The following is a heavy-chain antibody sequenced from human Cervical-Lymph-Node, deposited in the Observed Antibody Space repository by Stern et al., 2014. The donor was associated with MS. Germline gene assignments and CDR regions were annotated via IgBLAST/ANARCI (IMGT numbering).Heavy chain of an antibody. CDR3: ARGYVRWYFDL. D-gene: IGHD5-12*01. V-gene: IGHV3-33*01. Sequence: QVQLVQSGGGVVQPGRSLRLSCAASGFTFRSHAMHWVRQAPGKGLEWAAVIWYDGSNKYYADSVKGRFTISRDNSKNTLYLQMNNLRVEDTAVYYCARGYVRWYFDLWGRGTLVTVSS. J-gene: IGHJ2*01. CDR1: GFTFRSHA. CDR2: IWYDGSNK.